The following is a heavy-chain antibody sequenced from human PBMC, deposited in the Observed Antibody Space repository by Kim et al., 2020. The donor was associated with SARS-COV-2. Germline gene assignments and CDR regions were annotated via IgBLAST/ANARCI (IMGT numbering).Heavy chain of an antibody. Sequence: GGSLRLSCAASGFTFSSYWMHWVRQAPGKGLVWVSRINSDGSSTSYADSVKGRFTISRDNAKNTLYLQMNSLRAEDTAVYYCAREGFDYYDSSGYDYWGQGTLVTVSS. V-gene: IGHV3-74*01. CDR2: INSDGSST. CDR3: AREGFDYYDSSGYDY. CDR1: GFTFSSYW. J-gene: IGHJ4*02. D-gene: IGHD3-22*01.